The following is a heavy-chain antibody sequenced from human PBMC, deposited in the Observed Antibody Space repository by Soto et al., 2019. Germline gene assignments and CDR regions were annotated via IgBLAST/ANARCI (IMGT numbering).Heavy chain of an antibody. V-gene: IGHV1-8*01. J-gene: IGHJ4*02. CDR1: GYTFTSYD. CDR2: MNPNSGNT. CDR3: ARPRRWSGYDPFDY. Sequence: QVQLVQSGAEVKKPGASVKVSCKASGYTFTSYDINWVRQATGQGLEWMGWMNPNSGNTGYAQKFQGRVTXXRXTXXSTAYMELSSLRSEDTAVYYCARPRRWSGYDPFDYWGQGTLVTVSS. D-gene: IGHD5-12*01.